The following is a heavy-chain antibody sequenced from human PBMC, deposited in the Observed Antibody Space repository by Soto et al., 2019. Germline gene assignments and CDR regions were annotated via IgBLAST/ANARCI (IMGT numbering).Heavy chain of an antibody. CDR1: GGTFSSYP. CDR2: IIPILDIT. D-gene: IGHD1-7*01. CDR3: ARPTSTGTTSGYYFDY. Sequence: QVQLVQSGAEVKKPGSSVKVSCMASGGTFSSYPISWVRQAPGQGLEWMGRIIPILDITDYAQRFQGRVTITADKSTSTAYMELSSLSSDDTAVYYCARPTSTGTTSGYYFDYWGQGTLVTVSS. V-gene: IGHV1-69*02. J-gene: IGHJ4*02.